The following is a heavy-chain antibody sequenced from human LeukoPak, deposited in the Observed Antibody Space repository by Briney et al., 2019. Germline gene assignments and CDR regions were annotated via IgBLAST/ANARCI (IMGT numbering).Heavy chain of an antibody. Sequence: EASVKVSCKTSGYKFLSHGISWVRQAPGQGLEWLGWIRADNGDTRFAQKFQGRLTMTTDTSTSTAHMELRSLRSDDTAVYYCARDWPTVIADFWGQGTLVTVSS. CDR2: IRADNGDT. V-gene: IGHV1-18*04. D-gene: IGHD4-11*01. CDR1: GYKFLSHG. J-gene: IGHJ1*01. CDR3: ARDWPTVIADF.